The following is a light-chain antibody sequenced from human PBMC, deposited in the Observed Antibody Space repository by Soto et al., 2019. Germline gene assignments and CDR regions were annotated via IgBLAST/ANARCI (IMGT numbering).Light chain of an antibody. J-gene: IGLJ1*01. CDR3: QSYDSSLSGYV. Sequence: QSALTQPPSVSGAPGQRVTISCTGSSSNIGAGYDVHWYQQLPATAPKLLIYGNSNRPSGVPDRFSGSKSGTSASLAITGLQAEDEADYYCQSYDSSLSGYVFGTGTKLTVL. V-gene: IGLV1-40*01. CDR2: GNS. CDR1: SSNIGAGYD.